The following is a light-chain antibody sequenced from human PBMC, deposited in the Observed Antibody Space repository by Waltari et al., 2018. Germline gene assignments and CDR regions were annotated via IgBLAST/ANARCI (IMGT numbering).Light chain of an antibody. Sequence: DIQMTQSPSSLSASVGDRVIITCQASQDIINYLNWYQQTPGKAPKLLIYDASNLATGVPSRFSGGGSGTDFSFTISSLHPEDVGTYYCQQYENLPYTFGQGTKLEIK. J-gene: IGKJ2*01. CDR2: DAS. V-gene: IGKV1-33*01. CDR3: QQYENLPYT. CDR1: QDIINY.